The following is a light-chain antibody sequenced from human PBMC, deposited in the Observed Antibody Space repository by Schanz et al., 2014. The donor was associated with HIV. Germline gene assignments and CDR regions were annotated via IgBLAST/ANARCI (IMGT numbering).Light chain of an antibody. CDR1: TSNIGSNH. CDR2: ATY. Sequence: QSVLTQPPSASGTPGQRVTISCSGSTSNIGSNHVDWYQQLPGTGPKLLIYATYNRPSGVPDRFSGSGSGTSASLAISGLQSEDEADYYCAGWDDSLKVWVFGGGTKLTVL. V-gene: IGLV1-44*01. J-gene: IGLJ3*02. CDR3: AGWDDSLKVWV.